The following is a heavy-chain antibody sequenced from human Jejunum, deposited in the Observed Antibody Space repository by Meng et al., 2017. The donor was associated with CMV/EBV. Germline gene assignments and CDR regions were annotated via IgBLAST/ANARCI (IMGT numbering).Heavy chain of an antibody. V-gene: IGHV3-23*01. CDR1: GFTFSNYA. Sequence: EVQLLESXGGLVQPGGSLRLSCATSGFTFSNYAMNWVRQAPEKGLEWVSGISGAGGGTDYAESVKGRFTISRDNSKNTLYLQMNSLRAEDTAVYYCTRDPRACDYWGQGTLVTVSS. CDR2: ISGAGGGT. J-gene: IGHJ4*02. CDR3: TRDPRACDY.